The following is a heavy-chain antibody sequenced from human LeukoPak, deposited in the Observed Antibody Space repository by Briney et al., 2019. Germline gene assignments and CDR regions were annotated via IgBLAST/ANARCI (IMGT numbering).Heavy chain of an antibody. Sequence: KPSETLSLTCTVSGGSISSSSYYWGWIRQPPGKGLEWIGSIYYSGSTYYNPSLKSRVTISVDTSKNQFSLKLSSVTAADTAVYYCARHYGGYVSYGLDVWGQGTAVIVSS. CDR2: IYYSGST. CDR1: GGSISSSSYY. D-gene: IGHD5-12*01. V-gene: IGHV4-39*07. CDR3: ARHYGGYVSYGLDV. J-gene: IGHJ6*02.